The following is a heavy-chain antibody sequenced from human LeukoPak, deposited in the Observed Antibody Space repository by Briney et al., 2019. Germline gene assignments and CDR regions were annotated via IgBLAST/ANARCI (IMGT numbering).Heavy chain of an antibody. Sequence: GGSLRLSCAASGFTFSSYAMSWVRQAPGKGLEWVSAISGSGGSTYYADSVKGRFTISRDNSRNTLFLQMDSLRADDTAVYYCIYSGGNYFHYWGQGALVTVSS. CDR2: ISGSGGST. V-gene: IGHV3-23*01. J-gene: IGHJ4*02. D-gene: IGHD4-23*01. CDR3: IYSGGNYFHY. CDR1: GFTFSSYA.